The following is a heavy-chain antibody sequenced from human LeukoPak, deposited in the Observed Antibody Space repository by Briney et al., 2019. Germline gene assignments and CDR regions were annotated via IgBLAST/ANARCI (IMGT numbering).Heavy chain of an antibody. CDR2: ISWNSGSI. Sequence: PGGSLRLSCAASGFTFDDYAMHWVRQAPGKGLEWVSGISWNSGSIGYADSVKGRFTISRDNAKNSLYLQMNSLRAEDTALYYCAKETPRSNCDFWSGYQDAFDIWGQGTMVTVSS. CDR3: AKETPRSNCDFWSGYQDAFDI. V-gene: IGHV3-9*01. D-gene: IGHD3-3*01. J-gene: IGHJ3*02. CDR1: GFTFDDYA.